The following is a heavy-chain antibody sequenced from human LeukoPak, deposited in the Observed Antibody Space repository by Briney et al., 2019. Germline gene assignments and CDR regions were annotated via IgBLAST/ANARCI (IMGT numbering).Heavy chain of an antibody. CDR2: IIPIFGTA. CDR1: GGTFSSYA. CDR3: ARGWLAETTVVTPYNF. Sequence: GASVKVSCKASGGTFSSYAISWVRQAPGQGLEWMGGIIPIFGTANYAQRFQGRVTVTAVESMSTAYMELRSLRSEDTAVYYCARGWLAETTVVTPYNFWGQGTLVTVSA. D-gene: IGHD4-23*01. J-gene: IGHJ4*02. V-gene: IGHV1-69*13.